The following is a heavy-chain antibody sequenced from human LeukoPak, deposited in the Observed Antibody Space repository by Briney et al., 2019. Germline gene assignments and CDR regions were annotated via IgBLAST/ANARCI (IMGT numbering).Heavy chain of an antibody. CDR2: IYYSGST. V-gene: IGHV4-59*01. J-gene: IGHJ5*02. D-gene: IGHD3-16*02. CDR1: GGSISSYY. CDR3: ARVIGIHRSRFGP. Sequence: SETLSLTCTVSGGSISSYYWSWIRQPPGKGLEWIGYIYYSGSTNYNPSLKSRVTISVDTSKNQFSLKLSSVTAADTAVYYCARVIGIHRSRFGPLGQGTLVTVSS.